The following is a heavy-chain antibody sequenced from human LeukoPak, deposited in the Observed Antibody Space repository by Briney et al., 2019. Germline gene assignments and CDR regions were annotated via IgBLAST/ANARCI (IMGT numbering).Heavy chain of an antibody. Sequence: PGGSLRLSCAASGFTFSSYDMHWVRHATGKGLEWVSATAGDTYYPGSVKGRFTISRENAKNSLYLQMNSLRAGDTAVYYCAREAYGSGSPGAFDIWGQGTMVTVSS. V-gene: IGHV3-13*01. CDR3: AREAYGSGSPGAFDI. CDR2: TAGDT. D-gene: IGHD3-10*01. J-gene: IGHJ3*02. CDR1: GFTFSSYD.